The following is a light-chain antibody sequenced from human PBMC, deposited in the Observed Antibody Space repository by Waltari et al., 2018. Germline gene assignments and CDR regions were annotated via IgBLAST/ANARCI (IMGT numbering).Light chain of an antibody. V-gene: IGKV1-39*01. CDR3: QQSYSTPPYT. Sequence: DIQMTQSPSSLSASVGDRVTITCRASQSISSYLNLYQQKPGKAPKLLIYAASSLKSGVPSRFSGSGSGTDFTLTISSLQPEDFATYYCQQSYSTPPYTFGQGTKLEIK. CDR2: AAS. CDR1: QSISSY. J-gene: IGKJ2*01.